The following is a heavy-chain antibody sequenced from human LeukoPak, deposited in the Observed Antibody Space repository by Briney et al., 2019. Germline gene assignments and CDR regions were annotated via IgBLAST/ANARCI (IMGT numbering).Heavy chain of an antibody. CDR2: INHSGST. CDR1: GGSFSGYY. Sequence: PSETLSLTCAVYGGSFSGYYWSWIRQPPGKGLEWIGEINHSGSTNYNPSLKSRVTISVDTSKNQFSLRLSSVTAADAAVFYCARGGYCSGGSCYYLFDYWGQGTLVTVSS. D-gene: IGHD2-15*01. J-gene: IGHJ4*02. CDR3: ARGGYCSGGSCYYLFDY. V-gene: IGHV4-34*01.